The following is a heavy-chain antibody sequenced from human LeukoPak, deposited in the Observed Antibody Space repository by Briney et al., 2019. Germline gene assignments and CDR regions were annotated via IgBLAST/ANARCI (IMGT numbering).Heavy chain of an antibody. CDR3: ARHSTKLRGPVGTKWIDY. CDR1: RAKFNKYW. J-gene: IGHJ4*02. D-gene: IGHD2-8*01. V-gene: IGHV5-51*01. CDR2: IYPDDSET. Sequence: GESLKISCQGSRAKFNKYWIGWVRQMPGKGLEYMGMIYPDDSETKYSPSFQGQVAISADKSISTAYLQWSSLKASDTAMYYCARHSTKLRGPVGTKWIDYWGQGTLVTVSS.